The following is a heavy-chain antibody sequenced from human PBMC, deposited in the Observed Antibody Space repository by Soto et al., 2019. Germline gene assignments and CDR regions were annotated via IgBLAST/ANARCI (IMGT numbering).Heavy chain of an antibody. CDR1: GGTFSSYA. CDR2: IIPIFGTA. V-gene: IGHV1-69*13. J-gene: IGHJ4*02. Sequence: SVKVSCKASGGTFSSYAISWVRQAPGQGLEWMGGIIPIFGTANYAQKFQGRVTITADESTSTAYMELSSLRSEDTAVYYCASPNSSGSYFDSWGQGTLVTVSS. CDR3: ASPNSSGSYFDS. D-gene: IGHD1-26*01.